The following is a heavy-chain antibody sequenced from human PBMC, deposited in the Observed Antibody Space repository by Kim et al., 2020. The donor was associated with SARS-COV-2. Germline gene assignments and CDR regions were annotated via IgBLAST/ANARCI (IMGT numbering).Heavy chain of an antibody. CDR2: NRHT. CDR3: ARGAWTDY. V-gene: IGHV1-18*01. J-gene: IGHJ4*02. Sequence: NRHTNTAQKLQGRVTMTTDTSTSKAYMELRSLRSDDTAVYYCARGAWTDYWGQGTLVTVSS. D-gene: IGHD5-12*01.